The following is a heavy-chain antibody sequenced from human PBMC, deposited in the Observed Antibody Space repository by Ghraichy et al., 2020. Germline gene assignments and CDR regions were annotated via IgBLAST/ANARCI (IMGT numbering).Heavy chain of an antibody. CDR2: IYSGGST. CDR3: ARGYYYDSSGYYGY. D-gene: IGHD3-22*01. CDR1: GFTVSSNY. V-gene: IGHV3-53*01. J-gene: IGHJ4*02. Sequence: GSLRLSCAASGFTVSSNYMSWVRQAPGKGLEWVSVIYSGGSTYYADSVKGRFTISRDNSKNTLYLQMNSLRAEDTAVYYCARGYYYDSSGYYGYWGQGTLVTVSS.